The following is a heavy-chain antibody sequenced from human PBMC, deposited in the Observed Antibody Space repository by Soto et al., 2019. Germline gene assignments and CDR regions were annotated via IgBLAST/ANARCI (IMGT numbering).Heavy chain of an antibody. CDR2: ISSSSSYI. V-gene: IGHV3-21*01. CDR1: GFTFSSYS. D-gene: IGHD4-17*01. Sequence: LRLSCAASGFTFSSYSMNWVRQAPGKGLEWVSSISSSSSYIYYADSVKGRFTISRDNAMNSLYLQMNSLRAEDTAVYYCARPLTTVTSPFFDYWGQGTLVTVSS. J-gene: IGHJ4*02. CDR3: ARPLTTVTSPFFDY.